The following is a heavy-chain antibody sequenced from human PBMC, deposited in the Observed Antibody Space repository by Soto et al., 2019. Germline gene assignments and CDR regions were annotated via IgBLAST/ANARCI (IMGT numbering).Heavy chain of an antibody. CDR2: ISSSGSTI. CDR3: ARANSTGMVRGVNGFYYYGMDV. D-gene: IGHD3-10*01. V-gene: IGHV3-11*01. CDR1: GFTFSDYY. J-gene: IGHJ6*02. Sequence: GGSLRLSCAASGFTFSDYYMSWIRQAPGKGLEWVPYISSSGSTIYYADSVKGRFTISRDNAKNSLYLQMNSLRAEDTAVYYCARANSTGMVRGVNGFYYYGMDVWGQGTTVTVSS.